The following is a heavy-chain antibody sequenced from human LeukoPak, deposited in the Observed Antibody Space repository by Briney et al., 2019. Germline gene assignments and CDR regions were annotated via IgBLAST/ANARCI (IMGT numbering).Heavy chain of an antibody. CDR1: GGSISSSSYY. Sequence: SETLSLTCTVSGGSISSSSYYWGWIRQPPGKGLEWIGSIYYSGSTYYNPSLKSRVTISVDTSKNQFSLKLSSVTAADTAVYYCARTRAVAGNLDYWGQGTLVTVSS. V-gene: IGHV4-39*07. J-gene: IGHJ4*02. D-gene: IGHD6-19*01. CDR2: IYYSGST. CDR3: ARTRAVAGNLDY.